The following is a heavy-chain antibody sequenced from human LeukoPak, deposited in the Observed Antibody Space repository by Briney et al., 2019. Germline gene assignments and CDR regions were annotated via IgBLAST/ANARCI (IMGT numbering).Heavy chain of an antibody. CDR1: GYSFTSYW. J-gene: IGHJ6*02. CDR3: ARDSLHYGMDV. CDR2: INPNSGGT. D-gene: IGHD2-21*02. V-gene: IGHV1-2*02. Sequence: GESLKISCKGSGYSFTSYWIGWVRQAPGQGLEWMGWINPNSGGTNYAQKFQGRVTMTRDTSISTAYMELSRLRSDDTAVYYCARDSLHYGMDVWGQGTTVTVSS.